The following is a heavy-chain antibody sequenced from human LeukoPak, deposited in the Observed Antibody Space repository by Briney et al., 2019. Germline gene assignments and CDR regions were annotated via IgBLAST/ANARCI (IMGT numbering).Heavy chain of an antibody. D-gene: IGHD3-22*01. J-gene: IGHJ4*02. Sequence: GGSLRLSCAASGFTFSSYWMTWVRQAPGKGLEWVANIKQDGSEKYYVDSVKGRFTISRDNAKNSLYLQMNSLRVEDTAIYYCARVDNSGYLWDYWGQGTLVTVSS. CDR1: GFTFSSYW. V-gene: IGHV3-7*01. CDR3: ARVDNSGYLWDY. CDR2: IKQDGSEK.